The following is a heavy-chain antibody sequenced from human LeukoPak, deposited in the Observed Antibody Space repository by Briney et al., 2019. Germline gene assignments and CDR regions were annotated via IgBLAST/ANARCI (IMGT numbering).Heavy chain of an antibody. V-gene: IGHV3-73*01. CDR2: IRSKANSYAT. D-gene: IGHD3-3*01. J-gene: IGHJ4*02. CDR3: TRLSPDFWSGYTFDY. Sequence: PGGSLRLSCAASGFTFSSYSMNWVRQASGKGLEWVGRIRSKANSYATAYAASVKGRFTISRDDSKNTAYLQMNSLKTEDTAVYYCTRLSPDFWSGYTFDYWGQGTLVTVSS. CDR1: GFTFSSYS.